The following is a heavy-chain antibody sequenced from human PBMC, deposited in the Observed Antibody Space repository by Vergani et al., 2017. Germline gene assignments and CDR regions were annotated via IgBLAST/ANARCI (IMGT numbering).Heavy chain of an antibody. CDR2: SYCRGST. CDR3: ARVLPTAYYYYGMDV. Sequence: QVQLHESCPGLVKPSETLSLTCTVSGSSISSYYWNWIRQPPGKGVGWIVYSYCRGSTNYNPSLKSRVTISVDTYKNQFSLKLSSVTAADTAVYYCARVLPTAYYYYGMDVWGQGTTVTVSS. D-gene: IGHD3-10*01. J-gene: IGHJ6*02. CDR1: GSSISSYY. V-gene: IGHV4-59*13.